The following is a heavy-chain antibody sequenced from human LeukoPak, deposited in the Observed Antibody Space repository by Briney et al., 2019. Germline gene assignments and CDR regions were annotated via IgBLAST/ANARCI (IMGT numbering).Heavy chain of an antibody. D-gene: IGHD5-18*01. CDR1: GGSISSGSYY. Sequence: PSETLSLTCTVSGGSISSGSYYWSWIRQPAGKGLEWIGRIYTSGSTNYNPSLKSRVTISVDTSKNQFSLNLSSVTAADTAVYYCATRGYTYGPGYYMDVWGKGTTVTVSS. CDR2: IYTSGST. V-gene: IGHV4-61*02. J-gene: IGHJ6*03. CDR3: ATRGYTYGPGYYMDV.